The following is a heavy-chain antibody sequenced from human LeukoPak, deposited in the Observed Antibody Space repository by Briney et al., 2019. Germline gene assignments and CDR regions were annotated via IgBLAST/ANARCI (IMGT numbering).Heavy chain of an antibody. Sequence: GASVKVSCTASGYTFTDNYMHWVRQAPGQGLEWMGWINPNSGGTNYAQKFQGRGTMTRDTSITTAYMELSRLRSDDTAVYHCAKDACGGDCGYLDYWGQGTLITVSS. CDR2: INPNSGGT. CDR3: AKDACGGDCGYLDY. CDR1: GYTFTDNY. J-gene: IGHJ4*02. V-gene: IGHV1-2*02. D-gene: IGHD2-21*02.